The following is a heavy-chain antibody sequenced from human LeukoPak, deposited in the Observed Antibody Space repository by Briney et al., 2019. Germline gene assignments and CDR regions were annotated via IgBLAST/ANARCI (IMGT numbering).Heavy chain of an antibody. CDR3: ARSLGYCSSTSCYGNFDL. Sequence: SETLSLTCTVSGGSISSGSYYWSWIRQPAGKGLEWIGRIYTSGSTNYNPSLKSRVTISVDTSKNQFSLKLSSVTAADTAVYYCARSLGYCSSTSCYGNFDLWGRGTLVIVSS. CDR2: IYTSGST. V-gene: IGHV4-61*02. J-gene: IGHJ2*01. D-gene: IGHD2-2*01. CDR1: GGSISSGSYY.